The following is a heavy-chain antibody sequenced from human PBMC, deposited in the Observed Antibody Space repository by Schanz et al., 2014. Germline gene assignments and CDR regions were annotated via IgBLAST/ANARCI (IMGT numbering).Heavy chain of an antibody. CDR2: ITYNGGTI. V-gene: IGHV3-48*01. Sequence: EVQLVESGGGLVQPGGSLRLSCAASGITFSSHSFNWVRQAPGKGLEWISYITYNGGTIYYADSVKGRFTISRDNAKNSLYLEMNSLRAEDTAVYHCVSSGSYSSYAFWGQGTLXTVSS. D-gene: IGHD3-10*01. CDR1: GITFSSHS. J-gene: IGHJ4*02. CDR3: VSSGSYSSYAF.